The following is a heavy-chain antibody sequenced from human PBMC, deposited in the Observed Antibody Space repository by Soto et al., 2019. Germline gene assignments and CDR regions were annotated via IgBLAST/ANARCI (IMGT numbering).Heavy chain of an antibody. CDR3: TKDRQSIIIPSAIGYFDF. CDR1: GVTFSAYA. D-gene: IGHD1-20*01. J-gene: IGHJ4*02. CDR2: ISYDGSNK. V-gene: IGHV3-30*18. Sequence: QVQLVESGGGVVQPGRSLRLSCAASGVTFSAYAMHWVRQAPGKGLEWVAVISYDGSNKYYAVSVKDRLAISRDKDTLFLEMNRLRAEDTAVYFCTKDRQSIIIPSAIGYFDFWGQGSLVTVSS.